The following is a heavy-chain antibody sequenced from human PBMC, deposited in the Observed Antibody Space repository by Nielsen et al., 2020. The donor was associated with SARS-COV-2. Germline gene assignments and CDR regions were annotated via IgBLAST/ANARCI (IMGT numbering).Heavy chain of an antibody. J-gene: IGHJ6*03. CDR1: GFALSAYG. D-gene: IGHD6-19*01. CDR2: IRMSDGAT. Sequence: GGSLRLSCTASGFALSAYGMDWVRQVPGRGLEWLAHIRMSDGATQYADSVRGRFTISRDDSSNTAYLQMNSLKTEDTAVYYCARQDSSGWFKYYYYMDVWGKGTTVTVSS. V-gene: IGHV3-48*01. CDR3: ARQDSSGWFKYYYYMDV.